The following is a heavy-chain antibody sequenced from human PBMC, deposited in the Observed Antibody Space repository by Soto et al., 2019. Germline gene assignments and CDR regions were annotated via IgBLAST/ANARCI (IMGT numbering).Heavy chain of an antibody. CDR2: IWCDGSKK. V-gene: IGHV3-33*01. D-gene: IGHD2-8*01. CDR1: GFTFSSYG. CDR3: ARGPPDVLMVYALDY. Sequence: PGGSRRRSWAASGFTFSSYGMHWVRQAPGKGLVWVAVIWCDGSKKDYADSVKGRFTISRDNSKNTLYLQMNSLRAEDTAVYYCARGPPDVLMVYALDYWGQGALVTVSS. J-gene: IGHJ4*02.